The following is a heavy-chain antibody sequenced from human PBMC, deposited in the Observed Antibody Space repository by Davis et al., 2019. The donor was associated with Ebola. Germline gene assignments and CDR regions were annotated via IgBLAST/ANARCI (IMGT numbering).Heavy chain of an antibody. V-gene: IGHV1-2*06. D-gene: IGHD3-10*01. CDR2: INPNSGGT. Sequence: ASVKVSCKASEYTFTSYDINWVRQAPGQGLEWMGRINPNSGGTNYAQKFLGRVTMTTGTSTSTAYMELRGLRSDDTAVYYCARAFITHLHYYYYGMDVWGKGTTVTVSS. CDR1: EYTFTSYD. CDR3: ARAFITHLHYYYYGMDV. J-gene: IGHJ6*04.